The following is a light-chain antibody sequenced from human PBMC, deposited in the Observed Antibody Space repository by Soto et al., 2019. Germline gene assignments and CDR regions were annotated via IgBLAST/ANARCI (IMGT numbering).Light chain of an antibody. CDR3: QQYQNWPLT. V-gene: IGKV3-15*01. Sequence: EIVMTQSPATLSVPPGARATLSCRASQSVSSLLAWYKRKPGQAPRRLIDGASTRATGIPARFSGSGSGTEFTLTISSLQSEDFAVYYCQQYQNWPLTFGGGTKVEIK. CDR1: QSVSSL. CDR2: GAS. J-gene: IGKJ4*01.